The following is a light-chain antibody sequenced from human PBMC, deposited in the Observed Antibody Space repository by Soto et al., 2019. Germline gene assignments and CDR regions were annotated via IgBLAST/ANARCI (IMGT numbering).Light chain of an antibody. CDR3: AAWDDSLNAHYV. V-gene: IGLV1-44*01. Sequence: SVLTQPPSASGTPGQRVTISCSGSSSNIGSNTVNWYQQLPGTAPKLLIYSNNQRPSGVPDRSSGSKSGTSASLAISGLQSEDEADYYCAAWDDSLNAHYVFGTGTKVTVL. CDR1: SSNIGSNT. CDR2: SNN. J-gene: IGLJ1*01.